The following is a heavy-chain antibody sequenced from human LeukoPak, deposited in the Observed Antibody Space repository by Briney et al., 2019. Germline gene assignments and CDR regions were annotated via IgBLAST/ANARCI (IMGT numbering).Heavy chain of an antibody. CDR1: GFTFSSYA. J-gene: IGHJ4*02. Sequence: GGSLRLSCAVSGFTFSSYAMSWVRQAPGKGLEWVSAISGSGGSTYYADSVKGRFTISRDNSKNTLYLQMNSLRAEDTAVYYCAKGLNVEMATIMAYWGQGTLVTVSS. CDR2: ISGSGGST. V-gene: IGHV3-23*01. CDR3: AKGLNVEMATIMAY. D-gene: IGHD5-24*01.